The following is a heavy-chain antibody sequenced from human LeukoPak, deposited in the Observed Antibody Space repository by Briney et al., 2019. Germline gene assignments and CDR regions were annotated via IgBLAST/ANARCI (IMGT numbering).Heavy chain of an antibody. CDR2: INHSGST. Sequence: PSQTLSLTCAVSGGSISSGGYSWSWIRQPPGKGLEWIGEINHSGSTNYNPSLKSRVTISVDTSKNQFSLQLSSVTAADTAVYYCARVNVGPRIVVVTRDGMDVWGQGTTVTVSS. J-gene: IGHJ6*02. CDR1: GGSISSGGYS. D-gene: IGHD3-22*01. CDR3: ARVNVGPRIVVVTRDGMDV. V-gene: IGHV4-30-2*01.